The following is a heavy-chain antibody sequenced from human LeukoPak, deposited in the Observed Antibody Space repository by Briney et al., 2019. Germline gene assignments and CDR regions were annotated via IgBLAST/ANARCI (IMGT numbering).Heavy chain of an antibody. Sequence: PSETLSLTCTVSGSSISSYYWSWIRQPPGKGLEWIGYIYYTGSTNYNPSLKSRVTMSVDTSKNQFSLKLTSVTAADTAVYYCARPLQGRTVTLHYWGQGALVTVSS. V-gene: IGHV4-59*01. CDR1: GSSISSYY. J-gene: IGHJ4*02. CDR2: IYYTGST. D-gene: IGHD4-17*01. CDR3: ARPLQGRTVTLHY.